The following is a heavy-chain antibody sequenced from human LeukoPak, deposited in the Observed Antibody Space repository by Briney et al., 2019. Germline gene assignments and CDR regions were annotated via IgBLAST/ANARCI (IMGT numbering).Heavy chain of an antibody. CDR3: ATEYYNTFDY. V-gene: IGHV3-7*04. Sequence: GGSLILSCAASGFTFSSYWMSWVRQAPGKGLEWVATIKQDGSEKYNVDSVKGRFTISRDNAKNSLYLQMNSLRAEDTAVYYCATEYYNTFDYWGQGTLVTVSS. D-gene: IGHD3-22*01. J-gene: IGHJ4*02. CDR1: GFTFSSYW. CDR2: IKQDGSEK.